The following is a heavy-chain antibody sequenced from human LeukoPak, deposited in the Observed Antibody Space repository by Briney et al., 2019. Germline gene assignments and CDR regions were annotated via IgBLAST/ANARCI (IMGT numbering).Heavy chain of an antibody. CDR2: ISYDGSNK. CDR1: GFTFSSYG. CDR3: AKDRGHPYSNYFIDY. J-gene: IGHJ4*02. V-gene: IGHV3-30*18. D-gene: IGHD4-11*01. Sequence: GGSLRLSCAASGFTFSSYGMHWVRQAPGKGLEWVAVISYDGSNKYYADSVKGRFTISRDNSKNTLYLQMNSLRAEDTAVYYCAKDRGHPYSNYFIDYWGQGTLVTVSS.